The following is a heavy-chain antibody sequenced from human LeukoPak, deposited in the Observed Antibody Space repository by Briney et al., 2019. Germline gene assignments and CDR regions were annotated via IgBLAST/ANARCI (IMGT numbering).Heavy chain of an antibody. D-gene: IGHD2-15*01. CDR1: GFTVSSNY. J-gene: IGHJ4*02. CDR3: AKAPVTTCRGAFCYPFDY. Sequence: GGSLRLSCAASGFTVSSNYMSWVRQAPGKGLEWVSVIYSGGSTYYADSVKGRFTISRDSSKNTLFLQMNGLRPEDAAVYYCAKAPVTTCRGAFCYPFDYWGLGTLVTVSS. CDR2: IYSGGST. V-gene: IGHV3-53*01.